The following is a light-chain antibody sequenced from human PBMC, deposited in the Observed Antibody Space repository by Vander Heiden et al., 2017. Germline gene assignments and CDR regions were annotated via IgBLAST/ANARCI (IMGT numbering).Light chain of an antibody. CDR1: ALSDQF. J-gene: IGLJ1*01. CDR3: QSADNRANYV. V-gene: IGLV3-25*03. CDR2: RDT. Sequence: SSELTQPPSVSVSPGQTARITCSGEALSDQFTYWYQQKPGQAPLLVIYRDTERPSGIPERFSGSTSGTTVTLTISGVQAEDEADYYCQSADNRANYVFGTGT.